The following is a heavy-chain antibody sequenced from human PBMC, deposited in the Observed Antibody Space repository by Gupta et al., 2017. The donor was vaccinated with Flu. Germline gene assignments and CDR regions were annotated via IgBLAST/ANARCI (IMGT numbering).Heavy chain of an antibody. J-gene: IGHJ6*01. CDR3: ARIERYCSSTNCYSYYYY. D-gene: IGHD2-2*02. Sequence: YGAVSGFTVSDNYMSWVRHAPGKWLEWVSLMYSGGSTYYAASVKGRFTISRDNSKNTLFLQMNTLLAADTAVYYCARIERYCSSTNCYSYYYY. CDR2: MYSGGST. V-gene: IGHV3-53*01. CDR1: GFTVSDNY.